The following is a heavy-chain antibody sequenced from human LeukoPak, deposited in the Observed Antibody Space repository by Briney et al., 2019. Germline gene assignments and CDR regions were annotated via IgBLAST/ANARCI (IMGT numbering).Heavy chain of an antibody. J-gene: IGHJ4*02. CDR3: ARLGSYFDY. CDR1: GGSISSTSHY. CDR2: IYYSGSV. V-gene: IGHV4-61*05. Sequence: SETLSLTCTVSGGSISSTSHYWGWIRQPPGKGLQWIGYIYYSGSVNYNPSLKSRVTISVDTSKNQFSLNLSSVTAADTAVYYCARLGSYFDYWGQGTQVTVSS.